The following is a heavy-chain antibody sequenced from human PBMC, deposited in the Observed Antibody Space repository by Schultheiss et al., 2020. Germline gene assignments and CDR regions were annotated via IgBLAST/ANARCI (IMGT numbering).Heavy chain of an antibody. CDR2: IYRGGST. CDR1: GFTFSSNY. Sequence: GGSLRLSCAASGFTFSSNYMSWVRQAPGKGLEWVSVIYRGGSTYYADSVKGRFTISRDNSKNTLYLQMNSLRAEDTAVYYCASSDCGGDCYFDYWGQGTLVTVSS. D-gene: IGHD2-21*02. J-gene: IGHJ4*02. CDR3: ASSDCGGDCYFDY. V-gene: IGHV3-53*01.